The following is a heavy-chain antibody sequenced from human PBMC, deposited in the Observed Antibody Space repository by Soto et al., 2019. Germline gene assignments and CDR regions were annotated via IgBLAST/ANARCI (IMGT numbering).Heavy chain of an antibody. Sequence: PGGSLSLSCAAPGFTFMDCWMSWVREAAGQGLEGVDSIKQNATEKYYVDSVTGRFTISRDNAKKSVYLPMSSLRADDAALYYCARTRYSQGHGSQFQYWGRGTLVTVSS. CDR2: IKQNATEK. J-gene: IGHJ4*02. CDR3: ARTRYSQGHGSQFQY. D-gene: IGHD5-18*01. CDR1: GFTFMDCW. V-gene: IGHV3-7*01.